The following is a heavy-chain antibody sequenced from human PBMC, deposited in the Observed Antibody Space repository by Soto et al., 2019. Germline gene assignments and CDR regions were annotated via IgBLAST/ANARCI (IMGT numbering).Heavy chain of an antibody. CDR2: ISSSSSYI. J-gene: IGHJ6*02. CDR1: GFTFSSYS. D-gene: IGHD3-3*01. Sequence: PGGSLRLSCSASGFTFSSYSMNWVRQAPWKGLEWVSSISSSSSYIYYADSVKGRFTISRDNAKNSLYLQMNSLRAEDTAVYYCARDPYDFWSGYYYYYYYGMDVWGQGTTVTVSS. CDR3: ARDPYDFWSGYYYYYYYGMDV. V-gene: IGHV3-21*01.